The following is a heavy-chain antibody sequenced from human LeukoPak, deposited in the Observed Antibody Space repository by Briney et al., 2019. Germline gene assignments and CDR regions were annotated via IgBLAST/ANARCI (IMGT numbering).Heavy chain of an antibody. CDR3: ARDSIVVVPAVLDY. CDR1: GYTFTGYY. J-gene: IGHJ4*02. Sequence: ASVKVSCKASGYTFTGYYMHWVRQAPGQGLEWMGWINPNSGGTNYAQKLQGRVTMTTDTSTSTAYMELRSLRSDDTAVYYCARDSIVVVPAVLDYWGQGTLVTVSS. V-gene: IGHV1-2*02. CDR2: INPNSGGT. D-gene: IGHD2-2*01.